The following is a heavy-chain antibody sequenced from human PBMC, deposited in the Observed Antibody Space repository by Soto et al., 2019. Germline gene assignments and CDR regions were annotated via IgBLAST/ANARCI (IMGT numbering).Heavy chain of an antibody. Sequence: PGGSLRLSCTASGFTFDDYAMHWVRQGPGKGPEWVSGITWNSGNIGYADSVKGRFTISRDNAKNSLYLQMNSLRAEDTAFYYCVKEIRQSSSGWTYCECWGQGNRVTVPS. CDR1: GFTFDDYA. V-gene: IGHV3-9*01. J-gene: IGHJ4*02. D-gene: IGHD6-19*01. CDR2: ITWNSGNI. CDR3: VKEIRQSSSGWTYCEC.